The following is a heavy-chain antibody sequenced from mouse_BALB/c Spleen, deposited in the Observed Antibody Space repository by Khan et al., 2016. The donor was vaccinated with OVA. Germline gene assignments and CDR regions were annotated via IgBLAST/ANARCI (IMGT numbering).Heavy chain of an antibody. J-gene: IGHJ4*01. CDR2: ISSGGST. CDR1: GFTFSSYA. V-gene: IGHV5-6-5*01. Sequence: ESGGGLVKPGGSLKLSCAASGFTFSSYAVSWVRQTPEKRLEWVASISSGGSTYYPDSVKGRFTISRDDARNILYLQMSSLRSEDTAMYYCTRLVDYWGQGTSVTVSS. CDR3: TRLVDY.